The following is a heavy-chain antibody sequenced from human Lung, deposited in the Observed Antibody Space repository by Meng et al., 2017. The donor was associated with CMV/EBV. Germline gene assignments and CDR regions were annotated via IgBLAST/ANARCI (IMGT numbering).Heavy chain of an antibody. D-gene: IGHD3-10*01. CDR3: ARLFHTSLGTNYYYGMDV. CDR1: FTGYN. CDR2: INPNSGDT. Sequence: FTGYNMHWVRQAPGQGLEWMGWINPNSGDTKYAQKFQGRVTLPKDTSISTAYMELSRLKSDDTAVFFCARLFHTSLGTNYYYGMDVWGQGTTVTVSS. J-gene: IGHJ6*02. V-gene: IGHV1-2*02.